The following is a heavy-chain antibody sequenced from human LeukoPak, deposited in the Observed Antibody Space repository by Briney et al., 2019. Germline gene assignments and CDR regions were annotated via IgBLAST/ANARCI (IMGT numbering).Heavy chain of an antibody. D-gene: IGHD6-13*01. V-gene: IGHV5-51*01. Sequence: GESLKISCQGSGFIFTSYWVAWVRQMPGKGLEWMGIIYPGDSDTRYGPSFQGQVTISADKSISTAYLQWSSLKASDTAMYYCASCIAAAGTCDYWGQGTLVTVSS. CDR3: ASCIAAAGTCDY. CDR1: GFIFTSYW. CDR2: IYPGDSDT. J-gene: IGHJ4*02.